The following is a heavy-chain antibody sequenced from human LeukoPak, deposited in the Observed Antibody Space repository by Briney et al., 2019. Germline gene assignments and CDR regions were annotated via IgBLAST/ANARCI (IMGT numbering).Heavy chain of an antibody. Sequence: SETLSLTCTVSGGSIRSYYWSWIRQPPGKGLEWIGYIYYSGSTNYNPSLKSRVTISVDTSKNQFSLKLSSVTAADTAVYYCARVEGDYGSGKGYGMDVWGQGTTVTVSS. CDR3: ARVEGDYGSGKGYGMDV. CDR2: IYYSGST. CDR1: GGSIRSYY. D-gene: IGHD3-10*01. V-gene: IGHV4-59*01. J-gene: IGHJ6*02.